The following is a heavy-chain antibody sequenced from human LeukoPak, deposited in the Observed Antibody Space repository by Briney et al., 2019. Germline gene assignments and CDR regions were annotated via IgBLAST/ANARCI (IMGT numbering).Heavy chain of an antibody. CDR1: GFTFSSYS. D-gene: IGHD3-10*01. CDR2: ISSSSSYI. Sequence: GGSLRLSCAASGFTFSSYSMNWVRQAPGKGLEWVSSISSSSSYIYYADSVKGRFTISRDNAKNSLYLQMNSLRAEDTAVYYCAAYGSGSYYRYYGMDVWGQGTTVTVSS. J-gene: IGHJ6*02. CDR3: AAYGSGSYYRYYGMDV. V-gene: IGHV3-21*04.